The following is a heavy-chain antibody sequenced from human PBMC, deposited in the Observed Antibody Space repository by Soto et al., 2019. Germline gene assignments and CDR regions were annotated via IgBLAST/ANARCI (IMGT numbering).Heavy chain of an antibody. D-gene: IGHD3-16*02. CDR1: GFTFSSYS. Sequence: GGSLRLSCAASGFTFSSYSMNWVRQAPGKGLEWVSSISSSSSYIYYADSVKGRFTISRDNAKNSLYLQMNSLRAEDTAVYYCARADRSIMITFGGVIGTYWGQGTLVTVSS. J-gene: IGHJ4*02. CDR3: ARADRSIMITFGGVIGTY. CDR2: ISSSSSYI. V-gene: IGHV3-21*01.